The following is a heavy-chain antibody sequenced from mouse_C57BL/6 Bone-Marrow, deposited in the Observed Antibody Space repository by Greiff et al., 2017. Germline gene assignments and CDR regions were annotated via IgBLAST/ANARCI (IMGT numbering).Heavy chain of an antibody. J-gene: IGHJ4*01. D-gene: IGHD2-1*01. CDR3: ARRAKYGNYAMDY. CDR1: GYNFTEYS. Sequence: QVQLQQSGAELVKPGTSVKLSCKASGYNFTEYSIHWVKQRPGQGLEWIGWFYPGSGNTKYNEKFKDKATLTADKSSSTAYMELSRLTSEDSAVYFCARRAKYGNYAMDYWGQGTSVTVSS. V-gene: IGHV1-62-2*01. CDR2: FYPGSGNT.